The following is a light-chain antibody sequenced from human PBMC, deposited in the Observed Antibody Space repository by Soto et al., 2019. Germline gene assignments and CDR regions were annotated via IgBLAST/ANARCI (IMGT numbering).Light chain of an antibody. V-gene: IGKV1-5*03. CDR2: KAS. CDR3: QQYDTYST. J-gene: IGKJ1*01. Sequence: DIQMTQSPSSLSASVGDSVTITCRASQSINSWLAWYQQKPGKAPVLLIYKASISKSGVPSRFSGSGSGTEFTLTITSLQPGDFATYYCQQYDTYSTFGQGTKVDIK. CDR1: QSINSW.